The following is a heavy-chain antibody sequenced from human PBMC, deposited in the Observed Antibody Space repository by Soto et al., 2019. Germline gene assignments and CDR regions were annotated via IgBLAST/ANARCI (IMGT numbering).Heavy chain of an antibody. D-gene: IGHD6-19*01. CDR1: GGSFSGYY. CDR2: INHSGST. CDR3: ARGRHWLDY. J-gene: IGHJ4*02. V-gene: IGHV4-34*01. Sequence: SETLSLTCAVYGGSFSGYYWSWIRQPPGKGLEWIGYINHSGSTNYNPSLKSRVTISVDTSKNHFTLNLSSVTAADTAVYYCARGRHWLDYWGPGFLVTVSS.